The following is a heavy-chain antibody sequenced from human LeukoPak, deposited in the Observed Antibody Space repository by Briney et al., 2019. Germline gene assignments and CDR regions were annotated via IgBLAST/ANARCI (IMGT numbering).Heavy chain of an antibody. CDR3: ARARGDYRAFDI. J-gene: IGHJ3*02. Sequence: PGGSLRLSCAASGFTFSSYEMNWVRQAPGKGLEWVSSISSSSSYIYYADSVKGRFTISRDNAKNSLYLQMNSLRAEDTAVYYCARARGDYRAFDIWGQGTMVTVSS. CDR2: ISSSSSYI. V-gene: IGHV3-21*01. CDR1: GFTFSSYE. D-gene: IGHD4-17*01.